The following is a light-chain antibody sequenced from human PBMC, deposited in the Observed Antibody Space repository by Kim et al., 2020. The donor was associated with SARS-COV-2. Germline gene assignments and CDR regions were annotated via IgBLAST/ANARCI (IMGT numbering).Light chain of an antibody. V-gene: IGLV2-14*03. J-gene: IGLJ1*01. CDR2: DVS. CDR1: SSDVGAYDY. CDR3: SSYTGSSTLYA. Sequence: QSVLTQPASVSGSPGQSITISCTGTSSDVGAYDYVSWFQQHPGKAPQLVIYDVSYRPSGVSNRFSGSKSGNTASLTISGLQAEDEADYYCSSYTGSSTLYAFGTGTKVTVL.